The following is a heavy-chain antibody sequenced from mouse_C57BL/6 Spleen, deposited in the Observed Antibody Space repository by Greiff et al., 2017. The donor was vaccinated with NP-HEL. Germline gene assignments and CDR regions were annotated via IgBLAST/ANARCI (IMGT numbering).Heavy chain of an antibody. D-gene: IGHD2-5*01. V-gene: IGHV1-78*01. J-gene: IGHJ2*01. CDR3: ASSYSNWGHFDY. CDR2: IYPRDGST. Sequence: VQRVESDAELVKPGASVKISCKVSGYTFTDHTIHWMKQRPEQGLEWIGCIYPRDGSTKYNEKFKGKATLTADKSSSTSYLQLNSLTSEDSAVYFCASSYSNWGHFDYWGQGTTLTVSS. CDR1: GYTFTDHT.